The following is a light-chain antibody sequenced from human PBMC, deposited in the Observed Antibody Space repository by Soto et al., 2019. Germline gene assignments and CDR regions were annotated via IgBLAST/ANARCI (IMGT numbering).Light chain of an antibody. J-gene: IGKJ2*01. CDR1: QSISSY. CDR2: AAS. CDR3: HQSYSIFDT. Sequence: DIQMTQSPSSLSASVGDRVTITCRASQSISSYLNWYQQKPGKAPKLLIYAASRLQSGVPSRFSGSGSGTDFTLTISRLQPEDFATYYCHQSYSIFDTCGQGTKLDIK. V-gene: IGKV1-39*01.